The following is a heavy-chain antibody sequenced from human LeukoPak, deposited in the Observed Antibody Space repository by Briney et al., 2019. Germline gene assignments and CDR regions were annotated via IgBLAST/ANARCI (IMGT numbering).Heavy chain of an antibody. J-gene: IGHJ2*01. Sequence: PGGSLRLSCAASGFTFSSYWMSWVRQAPGKGLEWVANIKQDGGEKYYVDSVKGRFTISRDNAKNSLYLQMNSLRAEDTAVYYCAREGYSSGWYGPYWYFDLWGRGTLVTVSS. CDR3: AREGYSSGWYGPYWYFDL. D-gene: IGHD6-19*01. CDR1: GFTFSSYW. V-gene: IGHV3-7*01. CDR2: IKQDGGEK.